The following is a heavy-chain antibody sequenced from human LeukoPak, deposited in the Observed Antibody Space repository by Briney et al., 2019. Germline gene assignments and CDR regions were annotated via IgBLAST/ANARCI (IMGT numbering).Heavy chain of an antibody. V-gene: IGHV3-23*01. CDR1: GFTFSSYA. CDR2: ISGSGINT. Sequence: GGSLRLSCAASGFTFSSYAMSWVRQSPGKGLEWVSAISGSGINTYYADSVKGRFTISRDNSKNTLYLQMNSLRAEDTAVYYCARVRGEDYYYGMDVWGQGTTVTVSS. J-gene: IGHJ6*02. D-gene: IGHD3-10*01. CDR3: ARVRGEDYYYGMDV.